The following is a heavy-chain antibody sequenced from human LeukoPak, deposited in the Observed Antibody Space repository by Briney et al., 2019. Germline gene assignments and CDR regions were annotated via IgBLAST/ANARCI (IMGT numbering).Heavy chain of an antibody. CDR3: ARGVQPSGYYYMDV. CDR1: GGSISSYY. Sequence: SSETLSLTCTVSGGSISSYYWSWIRQPPGKELEWIAYIYYSGNTNYNPSLKSRVTISVDTSKNQFSLKLSSVTAADTAVYYCARGVQPSGYYYMDVWGKGTTVTVSS. J-gene: IGHJ6*03. D-gene: IGHD6-6*01. CDR2: IYYSGNT. V-gene: IGHV4-59*01.